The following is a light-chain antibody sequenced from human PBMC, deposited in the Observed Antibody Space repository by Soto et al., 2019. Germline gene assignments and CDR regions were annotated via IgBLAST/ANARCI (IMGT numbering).Light chain of an antibody. V-gene: IGKV1-5*01. CDR2: DVS. CDR3: QQYNDYST. CDR1: QSIGSR. Sequence: DVQMTQSPSNLSASVGDRVTITCRASQSIGSRLAWYQQKPGKAPKVLIYDVSNLESGVPSRFSGARSGTEFTLTSSSLQADDFATYYCQQYNDYSTFGQGTKLEIK. J-gene: IGKJ2*01.